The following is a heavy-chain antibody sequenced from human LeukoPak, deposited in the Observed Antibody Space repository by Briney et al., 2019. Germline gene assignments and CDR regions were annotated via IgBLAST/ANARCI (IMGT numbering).Heavy chain of an antibody. CDR2: IYPGDSDT. D-gene: IGHD3-22*01. V-gene: IGHV5-51*01. J-gene: IGHJ6*03. CDR1: GYSFTSYW. CDR3: ARHGLRSNYYDSSGYGDYYYYYMDV. Sequence: GESLKISCKGSGYSFTSYWIGWVRQMPGKGLEWMGIIYPGDSDTRYSPSFQGQVTISADKSISTAYLQWSSLKASDTATYYCARHGLRSNYYDSSGYGDYYYYYMDVWAKGPRSPSP.